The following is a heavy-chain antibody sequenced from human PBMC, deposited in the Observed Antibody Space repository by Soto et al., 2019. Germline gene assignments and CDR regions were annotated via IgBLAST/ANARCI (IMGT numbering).Heavy chain of an antibody. CDR3: ARSARDSGGYYHIYYFDY. CDR2: ISAYNGNT. Sequence: VASVKVSCKASGYTFTSYGISCVRQAPGQGLEWMGWISAYNGNTNYAQNLQGRVTMTTDTSTSTAYMELRSLRSDDTAVYYCARSARDSGGYYHIYYFDYWGQGTLVTVSS. J-gene: IGHJ4*02. V-gene: IGHV1-18*01. CDR1: GYTFTSYG. D-gene: IGHD3-22*01.